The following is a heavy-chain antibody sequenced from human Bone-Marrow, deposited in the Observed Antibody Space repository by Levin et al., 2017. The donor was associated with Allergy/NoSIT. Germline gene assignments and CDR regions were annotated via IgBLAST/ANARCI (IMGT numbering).Heavy chain of an antibody. V-gene: IGHV4-39*01. CDR3: ARHRGGSWFPNWFDP. CDR2: ISYSVTS. Sequence: SETLSLTCSVSGDSITNTTYYWGWIRQPPGKGLEWIGTISYSVTSYYNPSLKSRVTISVDASRNELSLKLTSLTAADTAVYYCARHRGGSWFPNWFDPWGQGTLVTVSS. D-gene: IGHD6-13*01. J-gene: IGHJ5*02. CDR1: GDSITNTTYY.